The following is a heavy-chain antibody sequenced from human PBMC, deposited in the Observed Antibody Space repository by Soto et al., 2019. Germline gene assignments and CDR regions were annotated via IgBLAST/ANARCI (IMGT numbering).Heavy chain of an antibody. D-gene: IGHD2-2*01. CDR3: ARDGIPAASRRYYYYYMDV. CDR2: INPNSGGT. V-gene: IGHV1-2*04. CDR1: GYTFTGYY. J-gene: IGHJ6*03. Sequence: VKVSCXASGYTFTGYYMHWVRQAPGQGLEWMGWINPNSGGTNYAQKFQGWVTMTRDTSISTAYMELSRLRSDDTAVYYCARDGIPAASRRYYYYYMDVWGKGTTVTVSS.